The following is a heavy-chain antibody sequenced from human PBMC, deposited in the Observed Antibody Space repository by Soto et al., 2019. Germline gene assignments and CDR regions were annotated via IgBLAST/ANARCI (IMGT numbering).Heavy chain of an antibody. J-gene: IGHJ6*02. D-gene: IGHD2-8*02. Sequence: EVQLVESGGGLVQPGRSLRLSCAASGFSFDEYGMHWVRQGPGKGLEWVSGISWSSATIGDADSVKGRFSISRDNAKRSLYLQMSSLRPEDTALYYCAKSTGGTANGLDVWGQGIPVTVSS. CDR3: AKSTGGTANGLDV. V-gene: IGHV3-9*01. CDR2: ISWSSATI. CDR1: GFSFDEYG.